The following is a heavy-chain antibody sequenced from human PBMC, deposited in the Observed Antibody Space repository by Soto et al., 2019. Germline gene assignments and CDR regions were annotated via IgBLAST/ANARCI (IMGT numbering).Heavy chain of an antibody. CDR1: GFIFSSYT. J-gene: IGHJ6*02. D-gene: IGHD3-10*01. V-gene: IGHV3-64*04. Sequence: PGGSLRLSYSASGFIFSSYTIYWVRQAPGRRLEYVSAISGNGGITYYADSVKGRFTISRDNSKKTLYLQMNSLRPEDTAVYYCAKDLYGSETYTYYCGMDVWGQGTTVTVSS. CDR3: AKDLYGSETYTYYCGMDV. CDR2: ISGNGGIT.